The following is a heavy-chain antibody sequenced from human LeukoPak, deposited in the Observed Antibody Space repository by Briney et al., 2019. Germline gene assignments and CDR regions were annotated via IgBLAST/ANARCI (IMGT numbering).Heavy chain of an antibody. CDR3: AREHLRGRAGDNAFDL. V-gene: IGHV1-8*01. J-gene: IGHJ3*01. CDR2: MNPNSGNT. Sequence: ASVKVSCRASGYAFNTYDVNWGRQATGQGLEWMGWMNPNSGNTGYAEKLQGRVTMTRDTSTNTAYMELRSLISDDTAVYYCAREHLRGRAGDNAFDLWGQGTMVTVSS. CDR1: GYAFNTYD. D-gene: IGHD7-27*01.